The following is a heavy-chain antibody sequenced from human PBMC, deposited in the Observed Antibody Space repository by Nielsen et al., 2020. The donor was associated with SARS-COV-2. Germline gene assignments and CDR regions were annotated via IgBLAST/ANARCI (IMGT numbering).Heavy chain of an antibody. V-gene: IGHV3-23*01. CDR2: IRGIGEQT. CDR3: ARFGRIVDVGGGTAFPDVFDV. J-gene: IGHJ3*01. Sequence: GGSLRPSCAASGFTFTSNAMAWVRQPPAKGLGWVSGIRGIGEQTNYASSVKGRSTISRDNSKEPLDLQMNSLRLEDTAVYFCARFGRIVDVGGGTAFPDVFDVWGQGTAVTVSS. CDR1: GFTFTSNA. D-gene: IGHD1-26*01.